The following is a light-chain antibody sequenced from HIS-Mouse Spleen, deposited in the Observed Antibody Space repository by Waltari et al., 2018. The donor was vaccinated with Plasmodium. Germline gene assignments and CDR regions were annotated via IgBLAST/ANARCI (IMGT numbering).Light chain of an antibody. CDR2: EDS. Sequence: SYELTQPPSVSVSPGQTARITCSGDALPKTHPSWYQQKSGQAPVLVIYEDSKRPSGIPERFSGSSSGTMATLTISGAQVEDEADYYCYSTDSSGNHRVFGGGTKLTVL. J-gene: IGLJ3*02. CDR3: YSTDSSGNHRV. CDR1: ALPKTH. V-gene: IGLV3-10*01.